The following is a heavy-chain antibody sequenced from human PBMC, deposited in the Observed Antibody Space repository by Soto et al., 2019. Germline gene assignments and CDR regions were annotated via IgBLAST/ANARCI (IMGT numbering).Heavy chain of an antibody. J-gene: IGHJ4*02. V-gene: IGHV3-53*02. D-gene: IGHD3-9*01. CDR2: IYSGGST. CDR3: ARVSADWYYFDY. CDR1: GFTVSSNY. Sequence: EVQLVETGGGLIQPGGSLRLSCAASGFTVSSNYMSWVRQAPGKGLEWVSVIYSGGSTYYADSVKGRFTISRDNSKNTLYLQRNSLRAEDTAVYYCARVSADWYYFDYWGQGTLVTVSS.